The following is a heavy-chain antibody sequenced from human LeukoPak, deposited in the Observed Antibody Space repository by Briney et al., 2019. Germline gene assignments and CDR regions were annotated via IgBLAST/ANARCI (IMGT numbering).Heavy chain of an antibody. CDR2: ISSSGSTI. Sequence: GGSLRLSCAAYGFTFSDYYMSWIRQAPGKGLEWVSYISSSGSTIYYADSVKGRFTISRDNAKNSLYLQMNSLRAEDTAVYYCARSMATINPLRYWGQGTLVTVSS. V-gene: IGHV3-11*01. J-gene: IGHJ4*02. CDR1: GFTFSDYY. CDR3: ARSMATINPLRY. D-gene: IGHD5-24*01.